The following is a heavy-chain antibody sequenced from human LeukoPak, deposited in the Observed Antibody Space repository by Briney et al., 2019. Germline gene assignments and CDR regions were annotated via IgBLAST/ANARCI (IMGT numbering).Heavy chain of an antibody. CDR1: GYTFTGYH. D-gene: IGHD2-2*01. V-gene: IGHV1-2*06. J-gene: IGHJ4*02. Sequence: ASVKVSFKASGYTFTGYHMHWVRQAPGQGLEWMGRINPNSGDTNSAQKLHGRVAMTRDTSISTAFMELTRLRSDDTAVYYCARDYCSSTSCLFDYWGQGTLVTVSS. CDR2: INPNSGDT. CDR3: ARDYCSSTSCLFDY.